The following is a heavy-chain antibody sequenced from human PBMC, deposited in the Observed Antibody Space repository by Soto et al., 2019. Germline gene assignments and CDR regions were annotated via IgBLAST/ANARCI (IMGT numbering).Heavy chain of an antibody. D-gene: IGHD2-2*01. CDR2: ISGSGSRT. J-gene: IGHJ4*02. V-gene: IGHV3-23*01. Sequence: EVQLLESGGDLVLLWESLRLSCGASRFSLRSYALSWVRQAPGKGLEWVSGISGSGSRTYYADSVKGRFPISRDNSKTTVYLQMNTLRVDDTAVYLCAKGRESAAMYPVAPDSWGPGTLVTVSS. CDR3: AKGRESAAMYPVAPDS. CDR1: RFSLRSYA.